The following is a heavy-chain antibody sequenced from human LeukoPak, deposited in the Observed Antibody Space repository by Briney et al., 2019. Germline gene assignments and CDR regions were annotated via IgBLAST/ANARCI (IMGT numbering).Heavy chain of an antibody. D-gene: IGHD3-22*01. Sequence: ASVKVSCKASGYTFTGYFMHWVRQAPGQGLEWMGWINPSSGGTNYAQKFQGRVTVTRDTSISTAYMDLSRLRSDDTAVYYCARAGVWDYSDSSGYHNAAFDIWGQGTMVTVSS. CDR2: INPSSGGT. V-gene: IGHV1-2*02. CDR1: GYTFTGYF. CDR3: ARAGVWDYSDSSGYHNAAFDI. J-gene: IGHJ3*02.